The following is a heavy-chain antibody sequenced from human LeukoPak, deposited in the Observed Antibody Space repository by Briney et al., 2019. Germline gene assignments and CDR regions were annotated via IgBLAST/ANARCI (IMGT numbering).Heavy chain of an antibody. V-gene: IGHV1-18*01. CDR1: GYTFTSYG. CDR2: ISAYNGNT. Sequence: AASVKVSCKASGYTFTSYGISWVRQAPGQGLEWMGWISAYNGNTNYAQKLQGRVTMTTDTSTSTAYMELRSLRSDDTAVYYCARFVQLWLRGYYYYYTDVWGKGTTVTVSS. J-gene: IGHJ6*03. CDR3: ARFVQLWLRGYYYYYTDV. D-gene: IGHD5-18*01.